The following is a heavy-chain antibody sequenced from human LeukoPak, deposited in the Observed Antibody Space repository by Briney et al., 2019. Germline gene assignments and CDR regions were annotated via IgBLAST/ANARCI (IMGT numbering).Heavy chain of an antibody. Sequence: PSETLSLTCAVYGGSFSGYYWSWIRQPPGKGLEWIGEINHSGSTNYNPSLKSRVTISVDTSKNQFSLKLSSVTAADTAVYYCARGRRPGYDFWSGPYYYYGMDVWGQGTTVTVSS. D-gene: IGHD3-3*01. CDR1: GGSFSGYY. J-gene: IGHJ6*02. CDR2: INHSGST. CDR3: ARGRRPGYDFWSGPYYYYGMDV. V-gene: IGHV4-34*01.